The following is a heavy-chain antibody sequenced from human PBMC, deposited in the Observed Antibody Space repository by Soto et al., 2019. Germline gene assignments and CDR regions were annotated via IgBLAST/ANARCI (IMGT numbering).Heavy chain of an antibody. CDR3: ARGSGLRFWEFDY. CDR2: IYYSGST. V-gene: IGHV4-59*01. J-gene: IGHJ4*02. Sequence: SETLSLTCTVSGGSISSYYWSWIRQPPGKGLEWIGYIYYSGSTNYNPSLKSRVTISVDTSKNQFSLKLSSVTAADTAVYYCARGSGLRFWEFDYWGQGTLVTVSS. D-gene: IGHD3-3*01. CDR1: GGSISSYY.